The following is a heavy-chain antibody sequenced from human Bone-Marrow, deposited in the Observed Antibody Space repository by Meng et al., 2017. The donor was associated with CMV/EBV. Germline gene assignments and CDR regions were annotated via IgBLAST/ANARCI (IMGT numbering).Heavy chain of an antibody. V-gene: IGHV4-34*01. J-gene: IGHJ6*02. CDR2: INHSGST. Sequence: SETRSLTGAVYGGSFSGYYWSWIRQPPGKGLEWIGEINHSGSTNYNPALKSRVTISVDTSKNQFSLKLSSVTAADPAVDYFASGRVVPAADVGYYYYGMDVWGQGTTVTVSS. CDR3: ASGRVVPAADVGYYYYGMDV. CDR1: GGSFSGYY. D-gene: IGHD2-2*01.